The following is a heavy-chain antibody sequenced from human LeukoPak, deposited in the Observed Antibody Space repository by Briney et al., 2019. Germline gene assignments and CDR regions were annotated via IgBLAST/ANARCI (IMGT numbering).Heavy chain of an antibody. CDR2: IYYSGST. V-gene: IGHV4-39*07. J-gene: IGHJ5*02. D-gene: IGHD3-22*01. Sequence: SETLSLTCTVSGGSISSSSYYWGWIRQPTGKGLEWIGSIYYSGSTYYNPSLKSRVTISVDTSKNQFSLKLSSVTAADTAVYYCARDGRDYYDSSGLGWFDPWGQGTLVTVSS. CDR1: GGSISSSSYY. CDR3: ARDGRDYYDSSGLGWFDP.